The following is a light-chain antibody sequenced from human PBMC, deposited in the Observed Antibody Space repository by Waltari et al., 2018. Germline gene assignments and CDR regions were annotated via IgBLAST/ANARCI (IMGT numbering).Light chain of an antibody. CDR2: DAS. CDR3: QQYNDWHLIT. J-gene: IGKJ5*01. V-gene: IGKV3-15*01. Sequence: EVVMTQSPATLSVFPGERVTLSCRASQSVSINLAWYQQKPGQAPRLLIYDASTRATGIPARFSGSGSGTEFTLTISSLQSEDFANYYCQQYNDWHLITFGQGTRLEIK. CDR1: QSVSIN.